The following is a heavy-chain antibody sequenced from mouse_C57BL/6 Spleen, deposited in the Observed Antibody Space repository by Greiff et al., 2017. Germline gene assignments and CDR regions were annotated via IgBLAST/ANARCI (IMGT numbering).Heavy chain of an antibody. V-gene: IGHV1-80*01. Sequence: QVQLQQSGAELVKPGASVKISCKASGYAFSSYWMNWVKQRPGKGLEWIGQIYPGDGDTNYNGKFKGKATLTADKSSSTAYMQLSSLTSEDSAVYYCARDYGSRDCFDYWGQGTTLTVSS. CDR1: GYAFSSYW. CDR2: IYPGDGDT. CDR3: ARDYGSRDCFDY. J-gene: IGHJ2*01. D-gene: IGHD1-1*01.